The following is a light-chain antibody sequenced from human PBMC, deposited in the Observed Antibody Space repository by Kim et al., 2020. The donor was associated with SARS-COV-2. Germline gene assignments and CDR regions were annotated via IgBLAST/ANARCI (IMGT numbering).Light chain of an antibody. Sequence: EIVLTQSPGTLSLSPGERATLSCRASQSVSSSYLACYQQKPGQGPRLLIYGASSRATGIPDRFSGSGSGTDFTLTISRLEPEDFAVYYCQQYGSSPRGFGQGTRLEIK. CDR2: GAS. CDR1: QSVSSSY. V-gene: IGKV3-20*01. CDR3: QQYGSSPRG. J-gene: IGKJ5*01.